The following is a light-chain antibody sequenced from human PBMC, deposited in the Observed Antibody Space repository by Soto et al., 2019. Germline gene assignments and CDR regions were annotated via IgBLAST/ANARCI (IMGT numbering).Light chain of an antibody. CDR1: RNISKY. CDR2: DTS. Sequence: DIQMTQSPSSLSASIGDRITITCQASRNISKYLNWYQQKLGQAPNLLISDTSNLETGVPSRFSGNGSGTDFTFTISSLQPEDIATYYCQQYYNLYTCGPGTKVHLK. V-gene: IGKV1-33*01. J-gene: IGKJ3*01. CDR3: QQYYNLYT.